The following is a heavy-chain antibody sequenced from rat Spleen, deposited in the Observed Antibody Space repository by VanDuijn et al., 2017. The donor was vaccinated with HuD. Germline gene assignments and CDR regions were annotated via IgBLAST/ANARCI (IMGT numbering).Heavy chain of an antibody. CDR2: ISTSGGDT. CDR1: GFTFNSYG. V-gene: IGHV5-25*01. J-gene: IGHJ2*01. CDR3: TTETYYGYNYHHY. D-gene: IGHD1-9*01. Sequence: EVQLVESDGGLVQPGRSMKLSCAASGFTFNSYGMAWVRQAPTKGLEWVASISTSGGDTYYRDSVKGRFTISRDNAKSTLYLQMDSLRSEDTATYYCTTETYYGYNYHHYWGQGVMVTVSS.